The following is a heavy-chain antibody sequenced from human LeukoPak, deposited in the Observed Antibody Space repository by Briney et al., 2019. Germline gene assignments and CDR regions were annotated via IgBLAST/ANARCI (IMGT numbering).Heavy chain of an antibody. D-gene: IGHD3-10*01. J-gene: IGHJ4*02. V-gene: IGHV3-23*01. CDR1: GFTFSSYA. CDR2: ISGSGGSA. CDR3: AKVPAGYLDY. Sequence: PGGSLRLSCAASGFTFSSYAMSWVRQAPGKGLEWVSAISGSGGSAYYADSVKGRFTISRDNAKNTLYLQMNSLRAEDTAVYYCAKVPAGYLDYWGQGTLVTVSS.